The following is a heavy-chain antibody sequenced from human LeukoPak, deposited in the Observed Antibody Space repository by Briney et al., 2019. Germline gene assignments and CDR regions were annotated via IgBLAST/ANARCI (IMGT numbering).Heavy chain of an antibody. CDR2: ISSSGTT. D-gene: IGHD5-12*01. CDR3: AGVGNGGYGGFDY. V-gene: IGHV4-30-4*01. J-gene: IGHJ4*02. CDR1: SGSISSGDYY. Sequence: SETLSLTCTVFSGSISSGDYYWSWIRQPPGKGLEWIGYISSSGTTYYNPSLRSRITISVDSSKSQFSLNLSSVTASDTAVYYCAGVGNGGYGGFDYWGQGTLVTVSS.